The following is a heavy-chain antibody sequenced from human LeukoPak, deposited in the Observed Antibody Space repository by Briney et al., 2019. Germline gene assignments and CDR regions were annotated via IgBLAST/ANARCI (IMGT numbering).Heavy chain of an antibody. CDR1: GYTFRSYP. J-gene: IGHJ4*02. V-gene: IGHV3-23*01. D-gene: IGHD1-26*01. CDR2: ITNDGRT. CDR3: AKDWDL. Sequence: GGSLRLSCAAAGYTFRSYPGFTVENFPLNWIRQAPGKGPEWVSTITNDGRTYYAESVQGRFTISRDNSKRTLDLQMNVLRADDTATYYCAKDWDLWGQGTLVTVSS.